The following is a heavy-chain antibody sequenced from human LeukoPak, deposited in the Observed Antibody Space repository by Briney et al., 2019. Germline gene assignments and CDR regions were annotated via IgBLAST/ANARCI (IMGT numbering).Heavy chain of an antibody. D-gene: IGHD3-3*01. CDR1: GFTFNSYA. Sequence: PGGSLRLSCAASGFTFNSYAMHWVRQGPGKGLEWVAVMAHDGSNIYYAGSVQGRFTISRDDSKDTLYLQMNSLRLEDTAVYYCARASDRMYDEFWEGYFSSFDFWGQGTLVTVSS. CDR2: MAHDGSNI. CDR3: ARASDRMYDEFWEGYFSSFDF. J-gene: IGHJ4*02. V-gene: IGHV3-30-3*01.